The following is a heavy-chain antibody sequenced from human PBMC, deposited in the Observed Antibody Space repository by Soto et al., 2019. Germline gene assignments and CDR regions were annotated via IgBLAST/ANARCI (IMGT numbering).Heavy chain of an antibody. CDR3: ARDAYDYIWGSPSGPYYYYDMDV. J-gene: IGHJ6*03. CDR2: IYSGGST. D-gene: IGHD3-16*01. Sequence: EVQLVESGGGLVQPGGSLRLSCAASGFTVSSNYMSWVRQAPGKGLEWVSGIYSGGSTYYADSVKGRFTISRDNSKNTLYVQMNSLRAEYTAVYYCARDAYDYIWGSPSGPYYYYDMDVWGKGTTVTVSS. CDR1: GFTVSSNY. V-gene: IGHV3-66*01.